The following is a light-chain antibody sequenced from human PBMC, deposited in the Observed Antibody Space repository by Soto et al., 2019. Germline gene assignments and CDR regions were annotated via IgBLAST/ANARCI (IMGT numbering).Light chain of an antibody. V-gene: IGKV1-39*01. CDR3: QQSYGSPQT. CDR1: QSVNRF. Sequence: DIQMTQSPSSLSASVGDRVSITCRAGQSVNRFLNWYQQKPGKAPKLLIYGASSLQSGVPSRFSGSGSGTDFTLTISSLQPEDFATYYCQQSYGSPQTFGQGTKVEIK. J-gene: IGKJ1*01. CDR2: GAS.